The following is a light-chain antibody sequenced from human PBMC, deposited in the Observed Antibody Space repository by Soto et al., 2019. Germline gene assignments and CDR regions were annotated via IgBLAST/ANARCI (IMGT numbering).Light chain of an antibody. CDR2: NGR. Sequence: SYELTQPPSVSVAPGQTATITCGGDDLGTQGVHWYQQKAGQAPELVVYNGRDRPSGIPERFSGSHSGNTATLTSTRVEAGEEADGYCQVRESPGDYSVVFGGGTKLTVL. V-gene: IGLV3-21*02. J-gene: IGLJ3*02. CDR3: QVRESPGDYSVV. CDR1: DLGTQG.